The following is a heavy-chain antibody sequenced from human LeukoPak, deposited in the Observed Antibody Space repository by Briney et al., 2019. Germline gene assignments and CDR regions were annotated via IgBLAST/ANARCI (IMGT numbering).Heavy chain of an antibody. CDR1: GGSISSSSYY. CDR3: AGHNCYRDL. V-gene: IGHV4-39*01. Sequence: SETLSLTCTVSGGSISSSSYYWGWIRQPPGKVLEWIGSIYYSGSTYYNPSLKSRVTISVDTSKNQLSLKLCSVTSADTAVYAGAGHNCYRDLRGRGTLATVSS. J-gene: IGHJ2*01. CDR2: IYYSGST.